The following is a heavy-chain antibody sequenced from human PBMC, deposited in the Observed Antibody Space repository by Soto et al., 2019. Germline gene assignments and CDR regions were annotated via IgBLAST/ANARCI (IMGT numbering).Heavy chain of an antibody. CDR1: GYTLTELS. J-gene: IGHJ5*02. V-gene: IGHV1-24*01. CDR2: FDPEDGET. CDR3: APLLLPFEWLPASLNTKYHRFDP. Sequence: ASVKVSCKVSGYTLTELSMHWVRQAPGKGLEWMGGFDPEDGETIYAQKFQGRVTMTEDTSTDTAYMELSSLRSEDTAVYYCAPLLLPFEWLPASLNTKYHRFDPWGQGTLVTVPP. D-gene: IGHD3-3*01.